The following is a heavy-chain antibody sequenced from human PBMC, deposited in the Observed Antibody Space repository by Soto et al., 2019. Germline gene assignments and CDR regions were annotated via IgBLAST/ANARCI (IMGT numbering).Heavy chain of an antibody. J-gene: IGHJ4*02. CDR1: GGSISSGGYY. Sequence: QVQLQESGPGLVKPSQTLSLTCTVSGGSISSGGYYWSWLRQHPGKGLEWIGYIFDSGTTYYSPCRKSRVTISVDPSKSQFSLRLTSVTATDTAVYYCASQASGWYPDYWGQGTLVTVSS. D-gene: IGHD6-19*01. V-gene: IGHV4-31*03. CDR3: ASQASGWYPDY. CDR2: IFDSGTT.